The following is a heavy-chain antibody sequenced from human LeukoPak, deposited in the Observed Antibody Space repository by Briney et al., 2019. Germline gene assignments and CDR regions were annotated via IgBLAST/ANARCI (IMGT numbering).Heavy chain of an antibody. CDR3: AKDYYDSSGYYYVPHYYYYYYMDV. CDR1: GFTFSSYG. J-gene: IGHJ6*03. V-gene: IGHV3-30*18. Sequence: GGSLRLSCAASGFTFSSYGMHWVRQAPGKGLEWVAVISYDGSNKYYADSVKGRFTISRDNSKNTLYLQMNSLRAEDTAVYYCAKDYYDSSGYYYVPHYYYYYYMDVWGKGTTVTVSS. D-gene: IGHD3-22*01. CDR2: ISYDGSNK.